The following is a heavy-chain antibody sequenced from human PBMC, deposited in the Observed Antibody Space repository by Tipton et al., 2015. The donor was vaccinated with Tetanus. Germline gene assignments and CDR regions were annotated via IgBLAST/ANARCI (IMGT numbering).Heavy chain of an antibody. D-gene: IGHD3-16*02. CDR3: ARDNGGRGVIVSDHYCYGMDV. CDR2: ISGSGDTT. V-gene: IGHV3-23*01. CDR1: GLTFSSYA. J-gene: IGHJ6*02. Sequence: SLRLSCSASGLTFSSYAMSWVRQAPGKGLGWVSTISGSGDTTYYADSVKGRFTISRDNSKNTLYLQMNSLRAEDTAVYYCARDNGGRGVIVSDHYCYGMDVWGQGTTVTVSS.